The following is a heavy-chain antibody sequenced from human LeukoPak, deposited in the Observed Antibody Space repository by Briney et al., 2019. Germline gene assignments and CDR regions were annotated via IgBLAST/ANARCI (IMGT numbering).Heavy chain of an antibody. V-gene: IGHV3-30*18. CDR2: ISYGGNYK. D-gene: IGHD6-19*01. CDR3: AKADSSDWYNLDF. CDR1: GFTFRNYG. Sequence: PGGSLRLSCAASGFTFRNYGMHWVRQAPGKGLEWVAVISYGGNYKFYADSVKGRFTISRDTSRNTLYLRMNSLRAEDTAVYYCAKADSSDWYNLDFWGQGTLVTVST. J-gene: IGHJ4*02.